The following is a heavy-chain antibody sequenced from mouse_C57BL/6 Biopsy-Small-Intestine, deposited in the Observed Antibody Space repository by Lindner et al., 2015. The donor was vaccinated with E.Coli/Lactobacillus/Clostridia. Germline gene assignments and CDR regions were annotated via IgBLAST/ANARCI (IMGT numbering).Heavy chain of an antibody. V-gene: IGHV1S126*01. CDR1: GDTLSRNG. J-gene: IGHJ4*01. Sequence: SVKVSCKASGDTLSRNGITWVRQAPGQGLEWMGGIIPAFGTPEYAQKFQDRLTITADKSTSTSYMELSSLKLEDTAVYYCARDLGGIEARRWFDPWGQGTLVTVSS. CDR3: ARDLGGIEARRWFDP. CDR2: IIPAFGTP. D-gene: IGHD1-1*02.